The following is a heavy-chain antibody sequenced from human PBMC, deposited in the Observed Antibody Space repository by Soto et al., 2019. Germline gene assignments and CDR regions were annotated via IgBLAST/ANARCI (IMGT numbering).Heavy chain of an antibody. J-gene: IGHJ4*02. CDR2: IDCSDSYT. CDR1: GYSFANYW. Sequence: EVQLVQSGAEVKKPGESLRISCEVSGYSFANYWISWVRQMPGQGLQWLGTIDCSDSYTRYSPSFQGHVTISADRSLKTAYIHFTSLQASDTAIYFCARQNHGGDSTYLDYWGQGALVTVSS. CDR3: ARQNHGGDSTYLDY. V-gene: IGHV5-10-1*03. D-gene: IGHD2-21*02.